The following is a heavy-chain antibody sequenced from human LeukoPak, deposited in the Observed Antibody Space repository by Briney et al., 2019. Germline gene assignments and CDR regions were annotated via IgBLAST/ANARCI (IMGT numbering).Heavy chain of an antibody. V-gene: IGHV3-53*01. Sequence: GGSLRLSCAASGFTVSSNYMSWVRQAPGKGLEWVSVIYSGGSTYYADSVKGRFTISRDNSKNTLYLQMNSLRAEDTAAYYCARERSGSYVAAFDIWGQGTMVTVSS. J-gene: IGHJ3*02. D-gene: IGHD1-26*01. CDR1: GFTVSSNY. CDR3: ARERSGSYVAAFDI. CDR2: IYSGGST.